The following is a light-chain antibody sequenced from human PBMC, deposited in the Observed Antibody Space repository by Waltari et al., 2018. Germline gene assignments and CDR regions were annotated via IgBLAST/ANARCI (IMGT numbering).Light chain of an antibody. Sequence: SYELNQPPSLSVSPGQTTSITCSGDKLGDKFASWYQQKPGQSPVPVIYQDTNRPSGIPERFSGSNSGNSATLTISETQPMDEADYYCQAWDSSTGVFGGGTKLTVL. CDR3: QAWDSSTGV. CDR2: QDT. J-gene: IGLJ2*01. V-gene: IGLV3-1*01. CDR1: KLGDKF.